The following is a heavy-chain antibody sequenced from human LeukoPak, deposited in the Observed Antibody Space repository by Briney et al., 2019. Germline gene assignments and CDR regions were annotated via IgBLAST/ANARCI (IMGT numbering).Heavy chain of an antibody. J-gene: IGHJ6*02. D-gene: IGHD6-13*01. V-gene: IGHV1-18*01. CDR1: GYTFTSYG. Sequence: ASVKVSCKASGYTFTSYGISWVRQAPGQGLEWRGWISAYNGNTNYAQKLQGRVTMTTDTSTSTAYMELRSLRSDDTAVYYCAREWGLAAAGSQNYYGMDVWGQGTTVTVSS. CDR2: ISAYNGNT. CDR3: AREWGLAAAGSQNYYGMDV.